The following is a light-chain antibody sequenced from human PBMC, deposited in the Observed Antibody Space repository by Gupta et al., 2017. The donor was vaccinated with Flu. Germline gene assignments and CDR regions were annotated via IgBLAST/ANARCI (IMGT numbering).Light chain of an antibody. J-gene: IGKJ2*01. V-gene: IGKV2-30*01. Sequence: VVMTQTAVSLPVTLGQPATVSCKSSQSLVDGHGNIYLNWFHQTPCQSPRRLIYQSSNRDSGVPDRFSGSGSDTEFTLKITRGEAEDVGIYYCRQWATWPNALGQRTKLEIK. CDR1: QSLVDGHGNIY. CDR3: RQWATWPNA. CDR2: QSS.